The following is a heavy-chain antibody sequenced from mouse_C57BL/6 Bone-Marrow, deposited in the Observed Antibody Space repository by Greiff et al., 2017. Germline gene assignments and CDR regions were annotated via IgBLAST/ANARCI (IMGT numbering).Heavy chain of an antibody. D-gene: IGHD2-10*02. CDR3: TSPPYSMDWFDY. V-gene: IGHV1-15*01. CDR1: GYTFTDYE. Sequence: QVQLKQSGAELVRPGASVTLSCKASGYTFTDYEMHWVKQTPVHGLEWIGAIDPETGGTAYNQKVKGKAILTADTSSSTAYMELRSLTSEDSAVYYCTSPPYSMDWFDYWGQGTTLTVSS. CDR2: IDPETGGT. J-gene: IGHJ2*01.